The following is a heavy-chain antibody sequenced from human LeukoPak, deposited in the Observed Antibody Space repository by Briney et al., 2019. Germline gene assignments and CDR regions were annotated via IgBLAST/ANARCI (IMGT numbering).Heavy chain of an antibody. V-gene: IGHV3-48*01. Sequence: GGSLRLSCAASGFTFSSYSMNWVRQAPGTGLEWVSYISSSSSTIYYADSVKGRFTISRDNAKNSLYLQMNSLRAEDTAVYYCARDSVPTVTTHPDYWGQGTLVTVSS. J-gene: IGHJ4*02. CDR1: GFTFSSYS. CDR2: ISSSSSTI. CDR3: ARDSVPTVTTHPDY. D-gene: IGHD4-17*01.